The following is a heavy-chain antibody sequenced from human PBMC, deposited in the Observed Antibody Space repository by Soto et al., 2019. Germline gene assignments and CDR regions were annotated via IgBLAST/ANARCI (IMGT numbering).Heavy chain of an antibody. V-gene: IGHV3-30-3*01. Sequence: QVQLVESGGGVVQPGRSLRLSCAASGFIFSSYTMHWVRQAPGKGLEWVGVITYDGSNQYYADSVKGRFTISRDNSRNMLFLQMNSLRPDDTAVYYCARAPSGSYPEFDYCGQGTLVTVSS. J-gene: IGHJ4*02. CDR2: ITYDGSNQ. D-gene: IGHD1-26*01. CDR3: ARAPSGSYPEFDY. CDR1: GFIFSSYT.